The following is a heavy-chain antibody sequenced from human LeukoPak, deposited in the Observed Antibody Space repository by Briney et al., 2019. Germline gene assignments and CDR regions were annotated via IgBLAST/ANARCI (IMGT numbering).Heavy chain of an antibody. CDR2: ISSSGITM. CDR1: RFTFRSYD. CDR3: ARDRGYFTSGTSYFDY. D-gene: IGHD3-10*01. V-gene: IGHV3-48*01. J-gene: IGHJ4*02. Sequence: HPGGSLRLSCAASRFTFRSYDMNWVRQAPGKGLEGVSYISSSGITMYYADSVKGRFTISRDNSKNTLYLEMNSLTAEDTAVYFCARDRGYFTSGTSYFDYWGQGTLVTVSS.